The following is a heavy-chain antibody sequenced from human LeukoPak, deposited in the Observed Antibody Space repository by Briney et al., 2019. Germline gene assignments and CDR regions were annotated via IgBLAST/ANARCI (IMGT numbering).Heavy chain of an antibody. CDR2: ISSSGSTI. Sequence: GGSLRLSCAASGFTFSDYYMSWIRQAPGKGLEWVSYISSSGSTIYYADSVKGRFTISRDNAKNSLYLQMNSLRAEDTAVYYCASSSSWLHYYMDVWGKGTTVTISS. J-gene: IGHJ6*03. V-gene: IGHV3-11*04. CDR1: GFTFSDYY. D-gene: IGHD6-13*01. CDR3: ASSSSWLHYYMDV.